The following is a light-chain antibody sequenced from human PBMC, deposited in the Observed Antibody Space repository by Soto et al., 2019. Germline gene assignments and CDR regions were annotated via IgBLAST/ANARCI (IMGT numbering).Light chain of an antibody. V-gene: IGKV3-20*01. CDR3: QQYGSSPWA. Sequence: EIVLTQSPGTLSLSPGERATLSCTAGESVASSYLAWYQQKPGQAPRLLIYGASSRATGIPDRFSGRGSGTDFTLTISRLEPEDFAVYYCQQYGSSPWAFGPGTKVDI. CDR2: GAS. J-gene: IGKJ1*01. CDR1: ESVASSY.